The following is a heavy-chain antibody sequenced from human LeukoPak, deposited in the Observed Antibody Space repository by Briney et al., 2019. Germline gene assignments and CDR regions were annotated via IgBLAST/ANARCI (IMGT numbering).Heavy chain of an antibody. V-gene: IGHV1-8*03. CDR2: MNPNSGNT. Sequence: ASVKVSCKASGYTFTSYDINWVRLATGQGLEWMGWMNPNSGNTGYAQKFQGRVTITRNTSISTAYMELSSLRSEDTAVYYCARSVQYQLLDFDYWGQGTPVTVSS. CDR1: GYTFTSYD. D-gene: IGHD2-2*01. J-gene: IGHJ4*02. CDR3: ARSVQYQLLDFDY.